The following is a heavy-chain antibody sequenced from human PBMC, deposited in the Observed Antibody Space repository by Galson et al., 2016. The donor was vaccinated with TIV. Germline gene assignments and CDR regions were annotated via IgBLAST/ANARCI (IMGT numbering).Heavy chain of an antibody. V-gene: IGHV2-70*11. CDR3: ARISGYYDRSGQYIPRSFDY. CDR2: IDWDDDK. Sequence: PALVKPTQTLILTCTFSGFSLNTDGMCVNWIRQPPGKALEWLARIDWDDDKSYTSSLKTRLTISKDTSKNQVVLTMTNMDPVDTATYYCARISGYYDRSGQYIPRSFDYWGQGTPVTVSS. CDR1: GFSLNTDGMC. D-gene: IGHD3-22*01. J-gene: IGHJ4*02.